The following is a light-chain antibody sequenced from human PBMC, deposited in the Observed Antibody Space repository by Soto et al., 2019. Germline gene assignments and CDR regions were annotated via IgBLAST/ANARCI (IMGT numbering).Light chain of an antibody. CDR2: AAS. CDR1: QGISNY. J-gene: IGKJ4*01. V-gene: IGKV1-27*01. CDR3: QKYNSAPLT. Sequence: DIQMTQSPASLSASVGDRVTITCRASQGISNYLAWYQQKPGKVPKLLIYAASTLHSGVPSRFSGSGSGTDFTLTISSVEPEDVATYYGQKYNSAPLTFGGGTKVEIK.